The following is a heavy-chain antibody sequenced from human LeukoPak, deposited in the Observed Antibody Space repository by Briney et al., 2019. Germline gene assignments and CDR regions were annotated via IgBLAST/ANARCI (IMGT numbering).Heavy chain of an antibody. J-gene: IGHJ6*02. D-gene: IGHD2-2*01. CDR2: ISSSSSYI. Sequence: GGSLRLSCAASRFTFSSYSMNWVSQAPGKGLEWVSSISSSSSYIYYADSVKGRFTISRDNAKNSLYLQMNSLRAEGTAVYYCALGYCSSTSCYEGYYYGMDVWGQGTTVTVSS. CDR1: RFTFSSYS. V-gene: IGHV3-21*01. CDR3: ALGYCSSTSCYEGYYYGMDV.